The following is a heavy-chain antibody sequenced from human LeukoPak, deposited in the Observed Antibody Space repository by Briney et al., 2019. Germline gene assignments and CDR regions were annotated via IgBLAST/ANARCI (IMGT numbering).Heavy chain of an antibody. J-gene: IGHJ5*02. CDR1: GGSISSSSYY. CDR2: IYYSGST. D-gene: IGHD2-2*01. CDR3: ARDPGGQLLHNWFDP. V-gene: IGHV4-39*07. Sequence: PSETLSLTCTVSGGSISSSSYYWGWIRQPPGKGLEWIGSIYYSGSTYYNPSLKSRVTISVDTSKNQFSLKLSSVTAADTAVYYCARDPGGQLLHNWFDPWGQGTLVTVSS.